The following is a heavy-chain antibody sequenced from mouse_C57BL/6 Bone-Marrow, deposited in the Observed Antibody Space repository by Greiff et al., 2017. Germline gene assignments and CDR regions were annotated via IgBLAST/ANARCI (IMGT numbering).Heavy chain of an antibody. CDR2: IYPRSGNT. J-gene: IGHJ4*01. CDR1: GYTFTSYG. V-gene: IGHV1-81*01. Sequence: VKLVESGAELARPGASVKLSCKASGYTFTSYGISWVKQRTGQGLEWIGEIYPRSGNTYYNEKFKGKATLTADKSSSTAYMELRSLTSEDSAVYFCARLSATAMDYWGQGTSVTVSS. CDR3: ARLSATAMDY. D-gene: IGHD1-1*01.